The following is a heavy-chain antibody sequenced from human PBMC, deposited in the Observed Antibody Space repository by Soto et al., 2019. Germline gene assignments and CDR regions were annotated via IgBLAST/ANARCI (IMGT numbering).Heavy chain of an antibody. V-gene: IGHV4-30-2*01. CDR2: IYHSVST. Sequence: TLSLPFAVSGGSISSGGYSWGCIRQPPGKGLEWIGYIYHSVSTYYNPSLKSRVTISVDRSKNQLSLKLNSVTAADTAVYYCARVPSPWGQGTLVTVSS. CDR1: GGSISSGGYS. J-gene: IGHJ5*02. CDR3: ARVPSP.